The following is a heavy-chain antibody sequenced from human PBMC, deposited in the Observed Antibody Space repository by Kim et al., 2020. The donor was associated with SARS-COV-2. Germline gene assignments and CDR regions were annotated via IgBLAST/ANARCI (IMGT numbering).Heavy chain of an antibody. V-gene: IGHV1-69*13. CDR3: ARDPWYYGSGSYGFDY. CDR2: IIPIFGTA. J-gene: IGHJ4*02. CDR1: GGTFSSYA. D-gene: IGHD3-10*01. Sequence: SVKVSCKASGGTFSSYAISWVRQAPGQGLEWMGGIIPIFGTANYAQKFQGRVTITADESTSTAYMELSSLRSEDTAVYYCARDPWYYGSGSYGFDYWGQGTLVTVSS.